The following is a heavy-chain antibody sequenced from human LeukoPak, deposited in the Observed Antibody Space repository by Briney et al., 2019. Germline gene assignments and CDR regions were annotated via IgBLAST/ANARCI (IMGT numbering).Heavy chain of an antibody. CDR2: ISGSGGST. CDR1: GFTFSSYA. V-gene: IGHV3-23*01. D-gene: IGHD3-22*01. CDR3: AQGYYDSSGYYFGY. Sequence: GGFLRLSCAASGFTFSSYAMSWVRQAPGKGLEWVSAISGSGGSTYYADSVKGRFTISRDNSKNTLYLQMNSLRAEDTAVYYCAQGYYDSSGYYFGYWGQGTLVTVSS. J-gene: IGHJ4*02.